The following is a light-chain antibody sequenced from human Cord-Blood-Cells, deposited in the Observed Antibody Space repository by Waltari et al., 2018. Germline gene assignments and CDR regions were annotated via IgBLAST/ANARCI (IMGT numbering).Light chain of an antibody. V-gene: IGKV4-1*01. J-gene: IGKJ1*01. Sequence: DIVMTQSPDSLAVSLGERATINCKSSQSVLYSSNNKNYLAWYQQKPGQPPKLLIYWASTRESGVPDRFSGSGSWTDFTLTISSLQAEDVAVYYCQQYYSTPWTCGQGTKVEIK. CDR1: QSVLYSSNNKNY. CDR2: WAS. CDR3: QQYYSTPWT.